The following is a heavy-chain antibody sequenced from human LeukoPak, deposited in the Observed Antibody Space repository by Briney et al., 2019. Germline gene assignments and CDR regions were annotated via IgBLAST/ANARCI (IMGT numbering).Heavy chain of an antibody. J-gene: IGHJ5*02. CDR3: ATVAMVRGSVFDP. CDR1: GDSISSYY. D-gene: IGHD3-10*01. V-gene: IGHV4-59*12. Sequence: SETLSLTCTVPGDSISSYYWSWIRQPPGKGLEWIGYIYYSGSTNYNPSLKSRVTISVDTSKNQFSLKLTSVTAADTAVYYCATVAMVRGSVFDPWGQGTLVTVSS. CDR2: IYYSGST.